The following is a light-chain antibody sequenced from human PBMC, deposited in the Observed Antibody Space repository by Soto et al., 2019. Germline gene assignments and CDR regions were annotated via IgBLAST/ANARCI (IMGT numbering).Light chain of an antibody. V-gene: IGLV1-40*01. CDR3: QSYDSGLSAYV. Sequence: QSVLTQPPSVSGAPGQRVTISCTGSSSNIGAGYDVHWYQQLPGTAPKLLIYANNNRPSGVPGRFSGSKSGTSASLTITGLQAEDEADYYCQSYDSGLSAYVFGTGTKVTVL. CDR1: SSNIGAGYD. CDR2: ANN. J-gene: IGLJ1*01.